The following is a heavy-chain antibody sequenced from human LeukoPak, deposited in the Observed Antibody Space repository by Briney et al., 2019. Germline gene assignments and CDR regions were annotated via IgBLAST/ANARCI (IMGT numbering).Heavy chain of an antibody. CDR1: GLTFSSYE. CDR3: ARDMYKSGWFLGRDYFDY. V-gene: IGHV3-48*03. Sequence: PGGSLRLSCTASGLTFSSYEMNWVRQAPGKGLEWVSYISSSGSTQYYADSVKGRFTISRDNAKNSLYLQMNSLRAEDTAAYYCARDMYKSGWFLGRDYFDYWGQGTLVTVSS. D-gene: IGHD6-19*01. J-gene: IGHJ4*02. CDR2: ISSSGSTQ.